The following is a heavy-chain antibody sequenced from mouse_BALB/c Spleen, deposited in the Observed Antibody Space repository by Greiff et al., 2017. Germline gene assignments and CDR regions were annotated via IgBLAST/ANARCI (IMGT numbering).Heavy chain of an antibody. V-gene: IGHV1-9*01. D-gene: IGHD2-14*01. Sequence: VQLQQSGAELMKPGASVKISCKATGYTFSSYWIEWVKQRPGHGLEWIGEILPGSGSTNYNEKFKGKATFTADTSSNTAYMQLSSLTSEDSAVYYCARRYYRYGFAYWGQGTLVTVSA. J-gene: IGHJ3*01. CDR1: GYTFSSYW. CDR2: ILPGSGST. CDR3: ARRYYRYGFAY.